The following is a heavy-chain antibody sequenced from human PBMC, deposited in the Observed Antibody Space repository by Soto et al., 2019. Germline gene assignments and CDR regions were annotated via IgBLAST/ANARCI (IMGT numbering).Heavy chain of an antibody. CDR2: ISAYNGNT. Sequence: ASVKVSCKASGYTFTSYGISWVRQAPGQGLAWMGWISAYNGNTNYAQKLQGRVTMSTETSTSTAYMDVRRLRSDDTAVYYCARVAIAVAAGFDYWGQGTLVTVSS. J-gene: IGHJ4*02. CDR3: ARVAIAVAAGFDY. V-gene: IGHV1-18*01. D-gene: IGHD6-19*01. CDR1: GYTFTSYG.